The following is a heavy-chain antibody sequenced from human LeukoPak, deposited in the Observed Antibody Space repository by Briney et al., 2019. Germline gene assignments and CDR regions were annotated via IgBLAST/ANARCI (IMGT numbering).Heavy chain of an antibody. Sequence: SETLSLTCTVSGGSISSSSYYWGWIRQPPGKGLEWIGSIYYSGSTYYNPSLKSRVTISVDTSKNQFSLKLSSVTAADRAVYYCARDIAARPDNWFDPWGQGTLVTVSS. J-gene: IGHJ5*02. CDR2: IYYSGST. V-gene: IGHV4-39*01. D-gene: IGHD6-6*01. CDR1: GGSISSSSYY. CDR3: ARDIAARPDNWFDP.